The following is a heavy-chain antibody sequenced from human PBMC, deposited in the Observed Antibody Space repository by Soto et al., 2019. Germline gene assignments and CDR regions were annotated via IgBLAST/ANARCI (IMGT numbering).Heavy chain of an antibody. CDR2: IYYSGST. D-gene: IGHD3-22*01. CDR3: ARYYYDSSGYYPRTRLDY. V-gene: IGHV4-59*02. Sequence: PSETLSLTCTVSGGSVSSYYWSWIRQPPGKGLEWIGYIYYSGSTNYNPSLKSRVTISVDTSKNQFSLKLSSVTAADTAVYYCARYYYDSSGYYPRTRLDYWGQGTLVTVSS. J-gene: IGHJ4*02. CDR1: GGSVSSYY.